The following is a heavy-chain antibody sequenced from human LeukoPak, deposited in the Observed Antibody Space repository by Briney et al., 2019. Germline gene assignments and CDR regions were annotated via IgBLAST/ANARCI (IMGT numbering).Heavy chain of an antibody. D-gene: IGHD6-13*01. CDR2: IYYSGST. J-gene: IGHJ5*02. V-gene: IGHV4-39*01. Sequence: SETLSLTCTVSGGSISSSSYYWGWIRQPPGKGLEWIGSIYYSGSTYYNPSLKSRVTISVDTSKNQFSLKLSSVTAADTAVYYCARGKHILYRIAAAGTSRWFDPWGQGTLVTVSS. CDR3: ARGKHILYRIAAAGTSRWFDP. CDR1: GGSISSSSYY.